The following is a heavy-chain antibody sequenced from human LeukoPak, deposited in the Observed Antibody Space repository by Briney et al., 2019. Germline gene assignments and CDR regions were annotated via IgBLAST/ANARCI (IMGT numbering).Heavy chain of an antibody. J-gene: IGHJ4*02. V-gene: IGHV3-53*01. CDR3: TRGGGGSFPHY. CDR1: GFTVSSNF. D-gene: IGHD2-21*01. CDR2: IYSGGST. Sequence: GGSLRLSCAASGFTVSSNFLSWVRQPPGKGLEWVSDIYSGGSTYYADSVKGRFTISRGNSKNTLYLQMNSLRAEDTAVYYCTRGGGGSFPHYWGQGTLVTVSS.